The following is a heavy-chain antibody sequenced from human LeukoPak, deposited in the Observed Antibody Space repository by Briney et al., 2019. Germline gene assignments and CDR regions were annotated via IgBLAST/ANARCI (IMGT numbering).Heavy chain of an antibody. V-gene: IGHV3-23*01. CDR2: ISGSGGST. CDR1: GFTFSSYA. D-gene: IGHD3-22*01. CDR3: AKRGVVIRVILVGFHKAAYYFDS. J-gene: IGHJ4*02. Sequence: GGSLRLSCAASGFTFSSYAMSWVRQAPGKGLEWVSAISGSGGSTYYADSVRGRFTISRDNPKNTLYLQMNSLRAEDTAVYFCAKRGVVIRVILVGFHKAAYYFDSWGQGALVTVSS.